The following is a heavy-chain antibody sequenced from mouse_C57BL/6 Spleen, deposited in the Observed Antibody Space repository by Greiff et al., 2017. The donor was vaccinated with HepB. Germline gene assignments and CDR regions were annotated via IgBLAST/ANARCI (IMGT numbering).Heavy chain of an antibody. D-gene: IGHD2-4*01. CDR2: INYDGSST. CDR1: GFTFSDYY. J-gene: IGHJ4*01. CDR3: ARDFYDYDDGYAMDY. Sequence: EVKLMESEGGLVQPGRSMKLSCTASGFTFSDYYMAWVRQVPEKGLEWVANINYDGSSTYYLDSLKSRFIISRDNAKNILYLQMSSLKSEDTATYYCARDFYDYDDGYAMDYWGQGTSVTVSS. V-gene: IGHV5-16*01.